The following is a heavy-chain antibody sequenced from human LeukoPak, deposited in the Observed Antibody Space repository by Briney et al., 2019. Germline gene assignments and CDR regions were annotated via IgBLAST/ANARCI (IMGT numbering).Heavy chain of an antibody. Sequence: GGSLRLSCAASGFTFSSYWMHWVRHAPGKGLLWVSRINSDGTSTTYADSVKGRFTISRDNAKNTLYLQMNSLRVEDTAVYYCARLDDILTGAFDYWGQGTLVTVSS. V-gene: IGHV3-74*01. D-gene: IGHD3-9*01. CDR3: ARLDDILTGAFDY. J-gene: IGHJ4*02. CDR1: GFTFSSYW. CDR2: INSDGTST.